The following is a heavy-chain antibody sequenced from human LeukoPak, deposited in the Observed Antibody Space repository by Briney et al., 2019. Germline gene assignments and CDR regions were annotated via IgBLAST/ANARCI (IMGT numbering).Heavy chain of an antibody. V-gene: IGHV1-69*04. Sequence: ASVKVSCKASGGTFSSYAISWVRQAPGQGLEWMGRIIPILGIANYAQKFQGRVTITADKSTSTAYMELSSLRSEDTAVYYCARARMARGMYYYYGMDVWGQGTTVTVSS. CDR3: ARARMARGMYYYYGMDV. CDR2: IIPILGIA. J-gene: IGHJ6*02. D-gene: IGHD3-10*01. CDR1: GGTFSSYA.